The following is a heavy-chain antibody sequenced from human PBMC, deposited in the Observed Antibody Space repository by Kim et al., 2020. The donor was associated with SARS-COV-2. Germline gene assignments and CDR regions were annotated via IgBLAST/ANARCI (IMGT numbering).Heavy chain of an antibody. V-gene: IGHV3-23*01. CDR1: GFTFGSYA. CDR2: IRSTSART. D-gene: IGHD3-9*01. CDR3: TRHRGRASDILSKKISSAFDN. Sequence: GGSLRLSCAASGFTFGSYAMSWVRQAPGKGLEWGSSIRSTSARTYYADSVQGRFTISRDNSKNTLYLQLNSLRAEDTAVFYCTRHRGRASDILSKKISSAFDNWGQGTLVTVSS. J-gene: IGHJ4*02.